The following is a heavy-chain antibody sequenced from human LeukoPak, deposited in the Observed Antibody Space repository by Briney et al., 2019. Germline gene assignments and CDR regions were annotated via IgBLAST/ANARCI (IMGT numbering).Heavy chain of an antibody. CDR3: ARELGVGARGFDY. Sequence: GGSLRLSCAASGFTFSSYSMNWVRQAPGKGLEWVSYISSSSSTIYYADSVKGRFTISRDNAKNSLYLQMNSLRAEDTAVYYCARELGVGARGFDYWGQGTLVTVSS. CDR1: GFTFSSYS. CDR2: ISSSSSTI. V-gene: IGHV3-48*01. D-gene: IGHD1-26*01. J-gene: IGHJ4*02.